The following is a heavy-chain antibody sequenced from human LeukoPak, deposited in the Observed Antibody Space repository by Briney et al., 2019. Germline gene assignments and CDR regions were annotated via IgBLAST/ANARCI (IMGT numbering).Heavy chain of an antibody. CDR2: ISAYNGNT. Sequence: ASVKVSCKASGYTFTSYGISWVRQAPGQGLEWMGWISAYNGNTNYVQKLQGRVTMTTDTSTSTAYMELRSLRSDDTAVYYCARDGGQGGYFDWLSNEDYFDYWGQGTLVTVSS. CDR1: GYTFTSYG. V-gene: IGHV1-18*01. D-gene: IGHD3-9*01. J-gene: IGHJ4*02. CDR3: ARDGGQGGYFDWLSNEDYFDY.